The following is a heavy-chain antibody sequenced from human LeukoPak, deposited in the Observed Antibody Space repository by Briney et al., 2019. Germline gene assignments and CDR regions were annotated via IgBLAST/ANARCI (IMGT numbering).Heavy chain of an antibody. CDR1: GGSISPYY. D-gene: IGHD2-15*01. J-gene: IGHJ4*02. V-gene: IGHV4-59*01. Sequence: PSETLSLTCTVSGGSISPYYWSWIRQPPGKGLEWIGYIYYSGSTKYNPSLKSRVSISVETSKNQFSLKLSSVAAADTAVYYCARGFCSGGSCYSATFDYWGQGTLVTVSS. CDR2: IYYSGST. CDR3: ARGFCSGGSCYSATFDY.